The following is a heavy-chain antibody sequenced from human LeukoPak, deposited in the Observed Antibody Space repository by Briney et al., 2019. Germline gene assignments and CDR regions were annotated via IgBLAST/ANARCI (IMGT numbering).Heavy chain of an antibody. Sequence: SETLSLTCTVSGGSISNYYWRWIRQPPGKGLEWVGYIYYSGSTIYNPSLKSRVTISVVTSKNQFSLKLNSVTAADTAVYYCARAGSSVKADYWGQGTPVTVSS. CDR3: ARAGSSVKADY. CDR1: GGSISNYY. J-gene: IGHJ4*02. D-gene: IGHD2-2*01. CDR2: IYYSGST. V-gene: IGHV4-59*01.